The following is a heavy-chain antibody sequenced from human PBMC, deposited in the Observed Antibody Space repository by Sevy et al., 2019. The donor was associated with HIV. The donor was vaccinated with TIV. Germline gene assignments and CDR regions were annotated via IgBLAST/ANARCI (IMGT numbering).Heavy chain of an antibody. CDR2: MNHSGST. CDR1: DDSISSGGYS. J-gene: IGHJ4*02. V-gene: IGHV4-30-2*01. CDR3: ARGDPSNTFDY. Sequence: SETLSLTCAVSDDSISSGGYSWNWIRQPPGKGLEWIGYMNHSGSTYSNPSLQSRVTISVDRSKNQFSLKLTSVTAADTAVYYCARGDPSNTFDYWGQGTLVTVSS.